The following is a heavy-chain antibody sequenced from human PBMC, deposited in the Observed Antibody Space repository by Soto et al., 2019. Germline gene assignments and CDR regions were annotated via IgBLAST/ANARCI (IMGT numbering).Heavy chain of an antibody. V-gene: IGHV4-61*01. J-gene: IGHJ5*02. CDR3: ARIVVGATVDL. CDR2: ISYTGDT. CDR1: CDSVSSDTYF. D-gene: IGHD1-26*01. Sequence: WETLSLTCTMSCDSVSSDTYFWTWIRQPPGKGLEWIAYISYTGDTNYNPSLKSRVTISIDTSINQFSLTLTSVTTAVTAIYFCARIVVGATVDLWGQGSLVTVSS.